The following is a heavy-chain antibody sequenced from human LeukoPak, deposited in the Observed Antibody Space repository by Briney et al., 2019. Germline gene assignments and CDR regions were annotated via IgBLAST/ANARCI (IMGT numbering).Heavy chain of an antibody. CDR1: GGTFSSYA. V-gene: IGHV1-69*05. Sequence: SVKVSCKASGGTFSSYAISWVRQAPGQGLEWMGGIIPIFGTANYAQKFQGRVTITTDESTSTAYMELSSLRSEDTAAYYCARGSGWDNYYYYTDVWGKGTTVTVSS. CDR2: IIPIFGTA. J-gene: IGHJ6*03. D-gene: IGHD6-19*01. CDR3: ARGSGWDNYYYYTDV.